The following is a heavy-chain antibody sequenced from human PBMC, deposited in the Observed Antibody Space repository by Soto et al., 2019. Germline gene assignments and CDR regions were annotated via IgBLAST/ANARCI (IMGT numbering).Heavy chain of an antibody. Sequence: QVQLVESGGGVVQPGRSLRLSCAASGFTFSSYGMHWVRQAPGKGLEWVAVIWYDGSNKYYADSVKGRFTISRDNSKNTLYLQMNSLRAEDTAVYYCARGDGYCSSTSCYYYGMDVWGHGTTVTVSS. D-gene: IGHD2-2*03. CDR1: GFTFSSYG. V-gene: IGHV3-33*01. CDR2: IWYDGSNK. CDR3: ARGDGYCSSTSCYYYGMDV. J-gene: IGHJ6*02.